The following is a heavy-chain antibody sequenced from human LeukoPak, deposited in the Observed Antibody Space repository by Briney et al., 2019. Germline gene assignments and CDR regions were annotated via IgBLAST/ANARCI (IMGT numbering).Heavy chain of an antibody. CDR3: AGSIWSGYHSGWFDP. CDR1: GGSISTYF. J-gene: IGHJ5*02. V-gene: IGHV4-39*07. CDR2: IYSDGGT. D-gene: IGHD3-3*01. Sequence: SETLSLTCTVSGGSISTYFWGCVRQPPGQKLEWIGSIYSDGGTHYNPSFNSRLTISADMSRNQFSLNLRSVTAADTAVYYCAGSIWSGYHSGWFDPWGQGTLVTVSS.